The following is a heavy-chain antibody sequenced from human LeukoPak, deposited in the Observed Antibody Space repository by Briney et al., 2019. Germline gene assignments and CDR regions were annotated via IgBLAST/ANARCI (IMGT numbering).Heavy chain of an antibody. CDR2: IYPGDSDA. CDR1: GSSFTNYW. D-gene: IGHD1-26*01. V-gene: IGHV5-51*01. CDR3: ARRRDLYPGSYYPFDY. J-gene: IGHJ4*02. Sequence: GASLKISLKGSGSSFTNYWIGWGRPRPGKGLEGMGIIYPGDSDARYSPSFQGQVTISADKSISTAYLQWNSLKASDTAMYYCARRRDLYPGSYYPFDYWGQGTLVTVSS.